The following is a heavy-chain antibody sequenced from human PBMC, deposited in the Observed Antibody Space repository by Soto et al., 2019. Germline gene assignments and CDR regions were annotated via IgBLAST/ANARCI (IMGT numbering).Heavy chain of an antibody. Sequence: PGESLKISCKGSGYSFSNYWIAWLRQMPGQGLEWMGIIYPAASDARYSPSFQGQVTISVDNSISTAYLQWSSLKASDTAMYYCARLLCLSSSCYTGSRPFCDYWGPGALVKVS. D-gene: IGHD2-2*02. CDR2: IYPAASDA. V-gene: IGHV5-51*01. J-gene: IGHJ4*02. CDR3: ARLLCLSSSCYTGSRPFCDY. CDR1: GYSFSNYW.